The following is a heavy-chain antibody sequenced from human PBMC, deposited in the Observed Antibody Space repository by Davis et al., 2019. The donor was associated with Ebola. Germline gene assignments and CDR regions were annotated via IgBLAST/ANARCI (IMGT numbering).Heavy chain of an antibody. Sequence: GESLKISCAASGFSFSDYFMSWIRQAPGKGLEWLSYISSSGSAIYYADSVKGRFTISRDNSKKTLYLQMNSLRAEDTAVYYCAVDSRGFIWGQGTLVTVSS. D-gene: IGHD3-22*01. CDR3: AVDSRGFI. J-gene: IGHJ4*02. CDR2: ISSSGSAI. CDR1: GFSFSDYF. V-gene: IGHV3-11*04.